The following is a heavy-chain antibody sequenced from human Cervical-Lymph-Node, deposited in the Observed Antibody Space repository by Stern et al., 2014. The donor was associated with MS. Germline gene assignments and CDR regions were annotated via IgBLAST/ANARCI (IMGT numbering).Heavy chain of an antibody. D-gene: IGHD3-3*01. J-gene: IGHJ6*02. Sequence: VQLVQSGAEVKKPGSSGKVSCRASGDAFGSFSMNWLRQAPGQGLEWLGGVIPQVGTPNYAQKHLGRVTMPADESTSTAYMELSSLRSEDTAVYYCARDREWLRRGGYYYAMDVWGQGTTVTVSS. CDR2: VIPQVGTP. V-gene: IGHV1-69*01. CDR3: ARDREWLRRGGYYYAMDV. CDR1: GDAFGSFS.